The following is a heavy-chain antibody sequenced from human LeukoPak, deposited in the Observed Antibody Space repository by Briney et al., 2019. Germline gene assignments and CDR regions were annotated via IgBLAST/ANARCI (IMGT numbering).Heavy chain of an antibody. Sequence: ASVKVSCKASGYTFTSYGISWVRQAPGQGLEWMGWISAYNGNINYAQKLQGRVTMTTDTSTSTAYMELRSLRSDDTAVYYCARGTRGVNSPYFDYWGQGTLVTVSS. CDR1: GYTFTSYG. D-gene: IGHD4-23*01. CDR2: ISAYNGNI. V-gene: IGHV1-18*01. J-gene: IGHJ4*02. CDR3: ARGTRGVNSPYFDY.